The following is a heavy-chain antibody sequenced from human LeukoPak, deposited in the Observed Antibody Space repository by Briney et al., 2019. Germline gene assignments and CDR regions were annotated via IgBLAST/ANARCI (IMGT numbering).Heavy chain of an antibody. J-gene: IGHJ4*02. CDR2: IYFSGGT. V-gene: IGHV4-39*01. CDR3: ARKLARDYYDSSGPRKYFDY. D-gene: IGHD3-22*01. CDR1: GDSISSSNCY. Sequence: SETLSLTCTVSGDSISSSNCYWGWIRQPPGKGLEWIGSIYFSGGTYYNASLKSRVTISVDTSKNQFSLKLSSVTAADTAVYYCARKLARDYYDSSGPRKYFDYWGQGTLVTVSS.